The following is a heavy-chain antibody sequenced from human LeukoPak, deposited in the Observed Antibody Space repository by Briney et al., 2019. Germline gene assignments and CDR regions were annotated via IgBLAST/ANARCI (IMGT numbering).Heavy chain of an antibody. CDR2: IYYSGST. V-gene: IGHV4-39*07. D-gene: IGHD4/OR15-4a*01. CDR1: GGSISSSSYY. J-gene: IGHJ4*02. Sequence: SETLSLTCTVSGGSISSSSYYWGWIRQPPGKGLEWIGSIYYSGSTYYNPSLKSRVTISVDTSKNQFSLKLSSVTAADTAVYYCARASLGPNSWSFDYWGQGTLVTVSS. CDR3: ARASLGPNSWSFDY.